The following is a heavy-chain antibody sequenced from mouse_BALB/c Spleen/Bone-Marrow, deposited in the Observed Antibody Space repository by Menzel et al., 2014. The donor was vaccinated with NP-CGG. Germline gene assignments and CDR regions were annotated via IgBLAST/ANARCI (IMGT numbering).Heavy chain of an antibody. D-gene: IGHD2-1*01. CDR2: IYPGDGDT. CDR3: ARRGGNPSFDY. CDR1: GYAFSSSW. Sequence: QVQLQQSGPELVKPGASVKISCKASGYAFSSSWMNWVKQRPGPGLEWIGRIYPGDGDTNYNGKFKGKATLTADKSSSTAYMQLSSLTSVDSAVYFCARRGGNPSFDYWGQGTTLSLSS. J-gene: IGHJ2*01. V-gene: IGHV1-82*01.